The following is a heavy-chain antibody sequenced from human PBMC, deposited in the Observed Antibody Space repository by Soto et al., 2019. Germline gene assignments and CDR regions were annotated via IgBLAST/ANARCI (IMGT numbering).Heavy chain of an antibody. V-gene: IGHV4-31*03. CDR1: GGSIRSGGYY. J-gene: IGHJ5*02. Sequence: TLSLAFTVSGGSIRSGGYYWSWIRQHPGKGLEWIGYIYYSGSTYYNPSLKSRVTISVDTSKNQFSLKLSSVTAADTAVYYCARDTSRFNWFDPWGQGTLVTVSS. D-gene: IGHD4-17*01. CDR2: IYYSGST. CDR3: ARDTSRFNWFDP.